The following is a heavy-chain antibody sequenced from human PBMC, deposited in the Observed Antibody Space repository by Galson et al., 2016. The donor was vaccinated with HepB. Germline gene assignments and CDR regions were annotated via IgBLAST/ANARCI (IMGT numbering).Heavy chain of an antibody. CDR1: GFTFTDYT. CDR2: INSDGSSA. J-gene: IGHJ4*02. V-gene: IGHV3-74*01. CDR3: ARDGTDYYGSGNYYNLGPGDF. Sequence: SLRLSCAASGFTFTDYTLHWVRQGPGKGLVWISRINSDGSSASYADSVKGRFTISRDNAKNTLYLQMNSLRVEDTAVYYCARDGTDYYGSGNYYNLGPGDFWGQGTLVTVSS. D-gene: IGHD3-10*01.